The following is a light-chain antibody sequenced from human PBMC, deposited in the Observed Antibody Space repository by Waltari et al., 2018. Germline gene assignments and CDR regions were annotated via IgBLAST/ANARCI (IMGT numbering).Light chain of an antibody. CDR3: QHYVNLPVT. Sequence: TLSLPPGERSTLSCRASQSVSRALAWYQQKPGQAPRLLIYAASTRATGVPDWFSGSGSGTDCSLTISRLDPEDFAVYYCQHYVNLPVTFGQGP. J-gene: IGKJ1*01. CDR1: QSVSRA. CDR2: AAS. V-gene: IGKV3-20*01.